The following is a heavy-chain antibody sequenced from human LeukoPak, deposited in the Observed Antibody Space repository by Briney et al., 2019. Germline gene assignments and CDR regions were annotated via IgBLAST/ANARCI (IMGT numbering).Heavy chain of an antibody. Sequence: ASVKVSCKASGYTFTSYGISWGRQAPGQGLEWMGWISAYNGNTNHAQKPQGRVTMNTDTSTSTAYMELRSLRSDDTAVYYCARDRRKDSSGYYYDYFDYWGQGTLVTVSS. CDR1: GYTFTSYG. CDR2: ISAYNGNT. V-gene: IGHV1-18*01. J-gene: IGHJ4*02. CDR3: ARDRRKDSSGYYYDYFDY. D-gene: IGHD3-22*01.